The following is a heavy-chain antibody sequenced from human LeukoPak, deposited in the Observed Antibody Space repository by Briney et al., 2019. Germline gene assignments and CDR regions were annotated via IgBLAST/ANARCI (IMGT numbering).Heavy chain of an antibody. CDR2: IYYSGST. D-gene: IGHD6-19*01. CDR3: ARHTKNSSGWYYFDY. Sequence: PSETLSLTCTVSGXSINSYYWSWIRQPPGKGLEWIGYIYYSGSTNYNPSLKSRVTISVDTSKNQFSLKLSSVTAADTAVYYCARHTKNSSGWYYFDYWGQGTLVTVSS. J-gene: IGHJ4*02. V-gene: IGHV4-59*08. CDR1: GXSINSYY.